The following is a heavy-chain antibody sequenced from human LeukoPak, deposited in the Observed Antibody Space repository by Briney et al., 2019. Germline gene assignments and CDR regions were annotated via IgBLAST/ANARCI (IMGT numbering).Heavy chain of an antibody. CDR3: AREDLPYYYFDY. Sequence: GESLKISCKGSGYSFSSYWIAWVRQMPGKGLEWMGIIYPGDSDIRYSPSFQGQVTISVDRSISTAYLQWSSLQASDTATYYCAREDLPYYYFDYWGQGTLVTVSS. CDR2: IYPGDSDI. J-gene: IGHJ4*02. V-gene: IGHV5-51*01. CDR1: GYSFSSYW. D-gene: IGHD2-2*01.